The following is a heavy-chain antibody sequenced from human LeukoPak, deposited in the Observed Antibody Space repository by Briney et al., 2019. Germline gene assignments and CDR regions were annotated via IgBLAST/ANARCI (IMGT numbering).Heavy chain of an antibody. V-gene: IGHV3-21*01. CDR1: GFTFSSYS. J-gene: IGHJ5*02. Sequence: AGGSLRLSCAASGFTFSSYSMNWVRQAPGKGLEWVSSISSSSSYIYYADSVKGRFTISRDNAKNSLYLQMNSLRAEDTAVYYCARDYYDSSGFGWFDPWGQGTLVTVSS. D-gene: IGHD3-22*01. CDR2: ISSSSSYI. CDR3: ARDYYDSSGFGWFDP.